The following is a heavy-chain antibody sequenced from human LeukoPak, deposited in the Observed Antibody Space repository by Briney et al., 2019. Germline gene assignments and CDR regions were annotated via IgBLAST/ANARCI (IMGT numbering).Heavy chain of an antibody. Sequence: AATVKVSCKSSAYTFTTYYIHWVRHAPGQGLEWIGIIYPSTGSTYYAQRFQGRVTMTRDTSTSTVYMELGSLTSDDTAVYYCARDWRIALVRGVINVPGGMNVWGQGTTVTVSS. CDR2: IYPSTGST. V-gene: IGHV1-46*01. CDR3: ARDWRIALVRGVINVPGGMNV. D-gene: IGHD3-10*01. CDR1: AYTFTTYY. J-gene: IGHJ6*02.